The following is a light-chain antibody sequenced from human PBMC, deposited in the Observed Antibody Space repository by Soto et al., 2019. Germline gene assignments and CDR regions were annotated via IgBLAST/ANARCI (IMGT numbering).Light chain of an antibody. CDR2: WGS. CDR1: QSLLHSNGYNY. CDR3: MQGLQSTPT. J-gene: IGKJ1*01. Sequence: DIVMTQSPLSLPVTPGEPASISCRSSQSLLHSNGYNYLDWYLQKPGQSPQLLIYWGSNRASGVNDRFSGSGSGTDFTLKIKRVEAEDVGVYFCMQGLQSTPTFGQGTKVEIK. V-gene: IGKV2-28*01.